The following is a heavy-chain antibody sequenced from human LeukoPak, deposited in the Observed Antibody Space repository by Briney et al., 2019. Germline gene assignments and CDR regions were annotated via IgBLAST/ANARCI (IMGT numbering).Heavy chain of an antibody. V-gene: IGHV3-43*02. D-gene: IGHD2/OR15-2a*01. Sequence: PGGSLRLSCAVSGFTFGDYAMHWVRQAPGKGLEWVSLIRAVGGRTYYADSVNGRFTISRDNSKNSLYLQMNSLRTDDTALYYCATWAFYHGLDVWGQGSTVTVYS. CDR1: GFTFGDYA. J-gene: IGHJ6*02. CDR2: IRAVGGRT. CDR3: ATWAFYHGLDV.